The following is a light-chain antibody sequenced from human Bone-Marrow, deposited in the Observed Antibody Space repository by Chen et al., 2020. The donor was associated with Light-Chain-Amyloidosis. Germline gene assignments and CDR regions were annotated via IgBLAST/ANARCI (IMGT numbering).Light chain of an antibody. CDR3: SSYTITNTLV. J-gene: IGLJ1*01. CDR1: SSDVGGDNH. Sequence: QSALTQPASVSGSPGQSITISCTGTSSDVGGDNHVSWYQQHPDKAPKLMIYEVTNRPSWVPDRCSGSKSANTASLTISGLQTEDEADYLCSSYTITNTLVFGSGTRVTVL. V-gene: IGLV2-14*01. CDR2: EVT.